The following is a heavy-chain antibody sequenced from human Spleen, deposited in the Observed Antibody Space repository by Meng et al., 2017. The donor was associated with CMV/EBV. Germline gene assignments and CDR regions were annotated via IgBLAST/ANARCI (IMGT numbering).Heavy chain of an antibody. CDR2: IWYSGSS. D-gene: IGHD4-17*01. J-gene: IGHJ4*02. CDR3: AREETVTNSGDY. CDR1: GGSISSYY. Sequence: SETLSLTCTVSGGSISSYYWSWIRQPPGKGLEWIGYIWYSGSSNYNSSLKSRVTISVDASKNQFSLKLSSVTAADTAVYYCAREETVTNSGDYWGQGTLVTVSS. V-gene: IGHV4-59*12.